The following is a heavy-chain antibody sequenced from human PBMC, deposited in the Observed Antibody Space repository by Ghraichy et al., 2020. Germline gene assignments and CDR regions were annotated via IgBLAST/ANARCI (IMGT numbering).Heavy chain of an antibody. J-gene: IGHJ6*03. V-gene: IGHV3-23*01. CDR1: GFTFSSYA. CDR3: AKGGVVTPFGYYYYYMDV. D-gene: IGHD4-23*01. Sequence: ESLNISCAASGFTFSSYAMSWVRQAPGKGLEWVSAISGSGGSTYYADSVKGRFTISRDNSKNTLYLQMNSLRAEDTAVYYCAKGGVVTPFGYYYYYMDVWGKGTTVTVSS. CDR2: ISGSGGST.